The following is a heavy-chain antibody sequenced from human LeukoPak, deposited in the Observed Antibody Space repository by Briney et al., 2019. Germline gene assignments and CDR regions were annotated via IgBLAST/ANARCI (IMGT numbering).Heavy chain of an antibody. Sequence: SETLSLTCTVSGGSISSSSYYWGWIRQPPGKGLEWIGSIYYSGSTYYNPSLKSRVTISVDTSKNQFSLKLSSVTAADTAVYYCARTLDGSSSWYVHYYYMDVWGKGTTVTVSS. D-gene: IGHD6-13*01. V-gene: IGHV4-39*07. CDR1: GGSISSSSYY. CDR2: IYYSGST. CDR3: ARTLDGSSSWYVHYYYMDV. J-gene: IGHJ6*03.